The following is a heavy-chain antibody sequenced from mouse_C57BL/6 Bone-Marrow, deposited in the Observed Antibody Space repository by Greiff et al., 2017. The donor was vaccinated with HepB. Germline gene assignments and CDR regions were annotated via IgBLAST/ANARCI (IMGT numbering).Heavy chain of an antibody. CDR2: INYDGSSS. D-gene: IGHD3-3*01. Sequence: EVMLVESEGGLVQPGSSMKLSCTASGFTFSDYYMAWVRQVPEKGLEWVANINYDGSSSYYLDSLKCRFIISRDNAKNILYLQIRSLKSEDTATYYCERDGGDVSYWYFDIWCTGTTVTVTS. V-gene: IGHV5-16*01. J-gene: IGHJ1*03. CDR3: ERDGGDVSYWYFDI. CDR1: GFTFSDYY.